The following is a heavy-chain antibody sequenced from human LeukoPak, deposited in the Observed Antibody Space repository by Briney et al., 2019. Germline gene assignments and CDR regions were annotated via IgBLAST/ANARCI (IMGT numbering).Heavy chain of an antibody. J-gene: IGHJ3*02. CDR2: IYYSGST. Sequence: SQTPSLTCTVSGGSISSGGYYWSWIRQHPGKGLEWIGYIYYSGSTYYNPSLKSRVTISVDTSKNQFSLKLSSVTAADTAVYYCASSTMVRGHAFDIWGQGTMVTVSS. CDR1: GGSISSGGYY. V-gene: IGHV4-31*03. D-gene: IGHD3-10*01. CDR3: ASSTMVRGHAFDI.